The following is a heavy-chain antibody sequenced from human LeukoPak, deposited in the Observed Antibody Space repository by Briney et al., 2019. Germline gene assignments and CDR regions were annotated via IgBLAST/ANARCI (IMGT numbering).Heavy chain of an antibody. V-gene: IGHV4-59*12. CDR3: ARDPNMAFDI. Sequence: SETLSLTCTVSGGSISSYYWSWIRQPPGKGLEWIGYIYYSGSTNYNPSLKSRVTISVDTSKNQFSLKLSSVTAADTAVYYCARDPNMAFDIWGQGTMVTVSS. CDR1: GGSISSYY. CDR2: IYYSGST. J-gene: IGHJ3*02.